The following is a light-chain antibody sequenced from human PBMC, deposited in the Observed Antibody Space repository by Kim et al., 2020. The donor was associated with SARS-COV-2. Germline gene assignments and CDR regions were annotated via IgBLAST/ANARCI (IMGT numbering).Light chain of an antibody. CDR2: QDS. V-gene: IGLV3-1*01. CDR1: KLGDKY. CDR3: QAWDSSTVV. Sequence: VSPGPTASITCSGDKLGDKYACWYQQKPGLSPVLVIYQDSKRPSGIPERFSGSNSGNTATLTISGTQAMDEADYYCQAWDSSTVVFGGGTQLTVL. J-gene: IGLJ2*01.